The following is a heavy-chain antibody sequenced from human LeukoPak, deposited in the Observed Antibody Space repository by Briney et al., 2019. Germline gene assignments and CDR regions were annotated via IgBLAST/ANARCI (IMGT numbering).Heavy chain of an antibody. V-gene: IGHV3-7*01. CDR2: INQDGSDK. J-gene: IGHJ4*02. CDR3: ASRYCSTPTFPHLGVFDY. Sequence: GGSLRLSCAASGLSFSNCWMSWVRQSPGKGLEWVANINQDGSDKYYVDSVKGRFTISRDNAKNSVSLQMNSLRAEETAVYYCASRYCSTPTFPHLGVFDYWGQGALVTVSS. D-gene: IGHD2-2*01. CDR1: GLSFSNCW.